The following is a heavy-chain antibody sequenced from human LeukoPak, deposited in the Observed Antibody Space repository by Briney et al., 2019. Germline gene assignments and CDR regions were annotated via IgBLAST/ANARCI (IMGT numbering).Heavy chain of an antibody. D-gene: IGHD3-3*01. CDR2: IRYDGSNK. Sequence: PGGSLRLSCAASGFTFSSYGMHWVRQAPGKGLEWVAFIRYDGSNKYYADSVKGRFTISRDNSKNTLYLQMYSLRAEDTAVYYCAKGSHYDFWSGYYNFDYWGQGTLVTVSS. V-gene: IGHV3-30*02. J-gene: IGHJ4*02. CDR1: GFTFSSYG. CDR3: AKGSHYDFWSGYYNFDY.